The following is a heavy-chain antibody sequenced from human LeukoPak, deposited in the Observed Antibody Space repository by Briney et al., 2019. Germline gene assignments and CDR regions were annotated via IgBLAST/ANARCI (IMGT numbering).Heavy chain of an antibody. Sequence: ASVTVSCKASGYTFTGYYMHWVRQAPGQGLEWMGWINPNSGGTNYAQKFQGRVTMARDTSISTAYMELSRLRSDDTAVYYCARDLRAAAGYWGQGTLVTVSS. CDR3: ARDLRAAAGY. J-gene: IGHJ4*02. V-gene: IGHV1-2*02. CDR2: INPNSGGT. CDR1: GYTFTGYY. D-gene: IGHD6-13*01.